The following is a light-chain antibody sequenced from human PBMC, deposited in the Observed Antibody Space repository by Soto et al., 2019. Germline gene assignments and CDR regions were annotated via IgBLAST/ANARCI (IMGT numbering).Light chain of an antibody. J-gene: IGLJ1*01. Sequence: QSVLTQPASVSGSPGQSITISCTGTSSDVGSYNLVSWYQQHPGKAPKLMIYEGSKRPSGVSNRFSGSKSGSTASLTISGLQAEDEAGYYCCSYAGTSSFYVFGTGTKVTVL. CDR2: EGS. V-gene: IGLV2-23*01. CDR1: SSDVGSYNL. CDR3: CSYAGTSSFYV.